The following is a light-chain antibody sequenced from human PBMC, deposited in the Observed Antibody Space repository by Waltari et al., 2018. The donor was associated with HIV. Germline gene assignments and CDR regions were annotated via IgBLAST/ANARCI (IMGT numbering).Light chain of an antibody. V-gene: IGLV2-14*03. Sequence: GQSITISCTGTNNDVGTYNYVSWYQQHPGKAPKLMIYDVTDRPSGVSDRFSGSKSGNTASLTISGLQAEDEADYYCSSYTSSISLVFGGGTKVTVL. J-gene: IGLJ3*02. CDR3: SSYTSSISLV. CDR2: DVT. CDR1: NNDVGTYNY.